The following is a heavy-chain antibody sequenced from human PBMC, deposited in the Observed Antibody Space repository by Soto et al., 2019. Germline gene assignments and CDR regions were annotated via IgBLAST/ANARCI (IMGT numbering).Heavy chain of an antibody. V-gene: IGHV4-59*01. CDR2: IYYSGST. D-gene: IGHD5-18*01. J-gene: IGHJ6*02. Sequence: SETLSLTCTVSGGSISSYYWSWIRQPPGKGLEWIGYIYYSGSTNYNPSLKSRVTISVDTSKNQFSLKLSSVTAADTAVYYCAGNSYGYYYYGMDVWGQGTTVTVSS. CDR3: AGNSYGYYYYGMDV. CDR1: GGSISSYY.